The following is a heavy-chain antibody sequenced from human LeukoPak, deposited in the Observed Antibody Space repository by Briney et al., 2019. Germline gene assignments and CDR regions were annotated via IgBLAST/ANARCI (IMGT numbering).Heavy chain of an antibody. J-gene: IGHJ5*02. CDR2: INPNSGGT. CDR1: GYTFTGYY. Sequence: ASVKVSCKASGYTFTGYYMHWVRQAPGQGLEWMGWINPNSGGTKYAQKFQGGVTMTRDTSIRTAYMELSRLRSDDTAVYYCARVLSRGWSVRWFDPWGQGTLVTVSS. D-gene: IGHD6-19*01. V-gene: IGHV1-2*02. CDR3: ARVLSRGWSVRWFDP.